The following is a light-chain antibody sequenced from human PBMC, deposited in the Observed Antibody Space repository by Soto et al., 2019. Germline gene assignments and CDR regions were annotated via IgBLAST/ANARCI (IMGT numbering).Light chain of an antibody. CDR3: QSYDSSLSGFYV. Sequence: QSVLTQPPSVSGAPGQRVTISCTGSSSNIGAGYDVHWYQQLPGTAPKLLIYGNSNRPSGVPDRFSGSKSGTSASLAINGLQAEDEADYDCQSYDSSLSGFYVFGTGTKVTVL. CDR1: SSNIGAGYD. V-gene: IGLV1-40*01. J-gene: IGLJ1*01. CDR2: GNS.